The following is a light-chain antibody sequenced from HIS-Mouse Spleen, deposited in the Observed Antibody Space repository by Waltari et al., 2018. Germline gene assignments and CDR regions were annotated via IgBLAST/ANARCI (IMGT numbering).Light chain of an antibody. CDR3: SSYTSSSTLV. CDR1: SSYVGGSHF. J-gene: IGLJ2*01. Sequence: QSALTQPASVSGSPGQSITIPCTGTSSYVGGSHFVPWYQQHPGKAPKLMIYDVSNRPSGVSNRFSGSKSGNTASLTISGLQAEDEADYYCSSYTSSSTLVFGGGTKLTVL. CDR2: DVS. V-gene: IGLV2-14*03.